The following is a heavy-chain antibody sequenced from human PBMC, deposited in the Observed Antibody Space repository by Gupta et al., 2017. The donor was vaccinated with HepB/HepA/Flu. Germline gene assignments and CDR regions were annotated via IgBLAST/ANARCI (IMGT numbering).Heavy chain of an antibody. D-gene: IGHD6-13*01. J-gene: IGHJ4*02. CDR2: IWYEGSDK. V-gene: IGHV3-33*06. CDR3: AKKFSSAWYWDY. Sequence: QVQLVESGGDVVQPGRSLRLSCIGSGFTFSSFGMHWVRQAPGKGLEWVAVIWYEGSDKKYADSVKGRFTISRDDAKNTVYLQMNSLRAEDTAVYYCAKKFSSAWYWDYWGQGIPVTVSS. CDR1: GFTFSSFG.